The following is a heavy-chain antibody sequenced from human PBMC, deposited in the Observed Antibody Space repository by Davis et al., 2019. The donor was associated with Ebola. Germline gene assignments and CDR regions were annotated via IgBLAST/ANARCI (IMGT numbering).Heavy chain of an antibody. D-gene: IGHD3-9*01. CDR1: GFTFSNYA. CDR2: ISGTGGST. V-gene: IGHV3-23*01. CDR3: ARGGGLMDYDILTGYYFDY. J-gene: IGHJ4*02. Sequence: PGGSLRLSCSASGFTFSNYAMNWVRQAPGKGLEWVSGISGTGGSTYYADSVKGRFTISRDNSKNTLYLQMNSLRAEDTAVYYCARGGGLMDYDILTGYYFDYWGQGTLVTVSS.